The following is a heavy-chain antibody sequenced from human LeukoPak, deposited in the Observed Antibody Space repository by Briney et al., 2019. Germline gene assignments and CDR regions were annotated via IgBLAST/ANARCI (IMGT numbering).Heavy chain of an antibody. J-gene: IGHJ4*02. D-gene: IGHD3-22*01. CDR1: GYTFTSYG. CDR2: INPNSGGT. CDR3: ARGFHYYDSSG. V-gene: IGHV1-2*02. Sequence: WASVKVSCKASGYTFTSYGISWVRQAPGQGLEWMGWINPNSGGTNYAQKFQGRVTMTRDTSINTAYMELSRLRSDDTAVYYCARGFHYYDSSGWGQGTLVTVSS.